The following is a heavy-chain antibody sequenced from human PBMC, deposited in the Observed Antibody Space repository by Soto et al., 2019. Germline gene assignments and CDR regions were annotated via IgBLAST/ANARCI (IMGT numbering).Heavy chain of an antibody. Sequence: EVQLVESGGGLVQTGGSLRLSCAASGFTFSSYWMHWVRQAPGKGVVWVSRINGDGGSTNYADSVKGRFTISRDNGKNTVYLQVDSLRAEDTAVYYCARGLYLKYGQDYWGQGTLVTVSS. J-gene: IGHJ4*02. V-gene: IGHV3-74*01. CDR2: INGDGGST. CDR1: GFTFSSYW. D-gene: IGHD2-2*01. CDR3: ARGLYLKYGQDY.